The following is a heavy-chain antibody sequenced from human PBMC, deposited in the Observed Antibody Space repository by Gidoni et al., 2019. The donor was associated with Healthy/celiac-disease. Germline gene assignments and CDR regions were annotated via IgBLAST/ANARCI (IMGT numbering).Heavy chain of an antibody. CDR3: ARAPHGYDFWSGYRV. J-gene: IGHJ4*02. D-gene: IGHD3-3*01. CDR2: INPNSGGT. CDR1: GYPFTGYY. Sequence: QVQLVQSGAEVKKPGASVKVSCKASGYPFTGYYMHWVRQAPGQGLEWMGWINPNSGGTNYAQKFQGRVTMTRDTSISTAYMELSRLRSDDTAVYYCARAPHGYDFWSGYRVWGQGTLVTVSS. V-gene: IGHV1-2*02.